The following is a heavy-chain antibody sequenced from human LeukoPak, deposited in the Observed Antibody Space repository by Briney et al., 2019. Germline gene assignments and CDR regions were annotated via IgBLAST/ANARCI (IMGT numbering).Heavy chain of an antibody. CDR1: GYSITSGSY. J-gene: IGHJ5*02. V-gene: IGHV4-38-2*02. CDR2: IYYGGSP. D-gene: IGHD1-26*01. CDR3: ARRPIVGSTGFYFDP. Sequence: SETPSLTCNVSGYSITSGSYWGWIRQRPTKGLEWIGSIYYGGSPYYTSSLKSRVTISVDTSKNQFSLKLASLTAADTAVYYCARRPIVGSTGFYFDPWGPGTLVTVSS.